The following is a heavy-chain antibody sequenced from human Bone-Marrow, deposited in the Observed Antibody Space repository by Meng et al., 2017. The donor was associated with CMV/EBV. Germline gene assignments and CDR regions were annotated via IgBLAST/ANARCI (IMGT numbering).Heavy chain of an antibody. J-gene: IGHJ4*02. CDR2: IHYTGRA. V-gene: IGHV4-59*11. CDR3: AERGGGY. Sequence: QGPLQQPGPGLVKPSETLSRTFSVSGCSNSTHYWGWIRQTPGKGLEWIASIHYTGRADYSPSLKSRVTVSVDTSDSQLSLKLSSVTTADTAMYYCAERGGGYWGQGILVTVSS. D-gene: IGHD1-1*01. CDR1: GCSNSTHY.